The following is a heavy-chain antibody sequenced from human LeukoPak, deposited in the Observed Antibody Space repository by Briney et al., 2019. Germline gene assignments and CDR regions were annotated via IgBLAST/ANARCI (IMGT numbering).Heavy chain of an antibody. CDR2: ISYDGSNK. CDR3: AKSHSSGWYYFDY. Sequence: GRSLRLSCAASGFTFSSYGMHWVRQAPGKGLEWVAVISYDGSNKYYADSVKGRFTTSRDHSKNTLYLQMNSLRAEDTAVYYCAKSHSSGWYYFDYWGQGTLVTVSS. J-gene: IGHJ4*02. V-gene: IGHV3-30*18. CDR1: GFTFSSYG. D-gene: IGHD6-19*01.